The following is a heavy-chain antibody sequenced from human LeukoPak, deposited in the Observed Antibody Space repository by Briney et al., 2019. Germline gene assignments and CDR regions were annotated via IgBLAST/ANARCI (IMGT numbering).Heavy chain of an antibody. V-gene: IGHV4-4*07. CDR1: GGSISSYY. CDR3: ARVGLSGWPNWFDP. CDR2: IYPSGST. J-gene: IGHJ5*02. D-gene: IGHD6-19*01. Sequence: SETLSPTCTVSGGSISSYYWSWIRQPAGKGLEWIGRIYPSGSTNYNPSLKSRVTMTVNTSKNQFSLKLSSVTAADTAVYYCARVGLSGWPNWFDPWGQGTLVTVSS.